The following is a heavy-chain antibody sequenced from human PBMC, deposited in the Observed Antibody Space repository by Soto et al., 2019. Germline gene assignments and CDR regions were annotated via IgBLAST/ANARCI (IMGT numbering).Heavy chain of an antibody. CDR2: ISAYNGNT. Sequence: RASVKVSCKASGYTFTSYGISWVRQAPGQGLEWMGWISAYNGNTNYAQKLQGRVTMTTDTSTSTAYMELRSLRSDDTAVYYCARDYDFWSGPDTLDQYGMDVWGQGTTVTVSS. CDR3: ARDYDFWSGPDTLDQYGMDV. CDR1: GYTFTSYG. D-gene: IGHD3-3*01. J-gene: IGHJ6*02. V-gene: IGHV1-18*01.